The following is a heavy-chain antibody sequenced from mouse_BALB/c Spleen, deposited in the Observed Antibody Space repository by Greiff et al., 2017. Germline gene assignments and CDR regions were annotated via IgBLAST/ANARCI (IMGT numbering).Heavy chain of an antibody. Sequence: QVQLQQPGAELVKPGASVKLSCKASGYTFTSYWMHWVKQRPGQGLEWIGEINPSNGRTNYNEKFKSKATLTVDKSSSTAYMQLSSLTSEDSAVYYCARRVPRYYFDYWGQGTTLTVSS. J-gene: IGHJ2*01. D-gene: IGHD2-14*01. CDR3: ARRVPRYYFDY. CDR2: INPSNGRT. V-gene: IGHV1S81*02. CDR1: GYTFTSYW.